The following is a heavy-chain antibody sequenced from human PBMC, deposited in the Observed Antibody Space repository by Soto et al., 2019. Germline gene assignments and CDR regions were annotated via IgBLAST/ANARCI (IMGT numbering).Heavy chain of an antibody. J-gene: IGHJ6*02. CDR2: IYYSGST. CDR1: GGSISSYY. V-gene: IGHV4-59*01. D-gene: IGHD3-16*01. Sequence: SETLSLTCTVSGGSISSYYWSWIRQPPGKALEWIGYIYYSGSTNYNPSLKSRVTISVDTSKNQFSLKLSSVTAADTAVYYCARDRFVGFGHYYYGMDVWGQGTTVTVSS. CDR3: ARDRFVGFGHYYYGMDV.